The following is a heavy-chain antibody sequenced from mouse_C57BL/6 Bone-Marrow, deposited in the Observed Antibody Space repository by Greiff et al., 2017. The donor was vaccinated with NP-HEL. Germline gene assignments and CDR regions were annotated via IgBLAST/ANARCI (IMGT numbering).Heavy chain of an antibody. D-gene: IGHD1-1*02. V-gene: IGHV1-55*01. CDR3: ARSGLYYGNFAMDY. CDR1: GYTFTSYW. J-gene: IGHJ4*01. CDR2: IYPGSGST. Sequence: VQLQQPGAELVKPGASVKMSCKASGYTFTSYWITWVKQRPGQGLEWIGDIYPGSGSTNYNEKFKSKATLTVDTSSSTAYMQLSSLTSEDSAVYYCARSGLYYGNFAMDYWGQGTSVTVSS.